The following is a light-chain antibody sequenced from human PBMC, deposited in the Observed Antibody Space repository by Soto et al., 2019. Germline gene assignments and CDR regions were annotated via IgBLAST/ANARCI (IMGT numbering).Light chain of an antibody. CDR2: GAS. CDR3: QQYNAWHRIS. V-gene: IGKV3-15*01. Sequence: EIVMTQSPATLSVSPGERATLSCRASQSISTKVGWYQQRPGQAPRLLIYGASTRATVIPARFSGSGSGTEFTLTISSLDSEDSGVYYCQQYNAWHRISFGQGTRLQIK. J-gene: IGKJ5*01. CDR1: QSISTK.